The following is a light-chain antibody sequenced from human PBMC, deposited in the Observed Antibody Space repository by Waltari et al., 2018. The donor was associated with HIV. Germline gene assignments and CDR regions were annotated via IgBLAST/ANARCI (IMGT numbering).Light chain of an antibody. CDR1: SSNIGNNY. V-gene: IGLV1-51*01. CDR3: ATWDTSLTAGV. CDR2: DNN. Sequence: QSVLTQPPSVSAAPGQKVTISCSGSSSNIGNNYVSWYQQFPGTAPKLLIYDNNKRPSGIPDRFSGSKSGTSGTLVITGLQTGDEADYYCATWDTSLTAGVFGGGTNVTVL. J-gene: IGLJ3*02.